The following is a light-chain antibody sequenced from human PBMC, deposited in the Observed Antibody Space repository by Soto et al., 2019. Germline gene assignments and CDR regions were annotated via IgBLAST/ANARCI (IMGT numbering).Light chain of an antibody. Sequence: QSVLTQPPSVSGAPGQRVTISCTGSSSNIGAGYDVHWYQQLPGTAPKLLIYGNSNRPSGVPDRFSGYKSGTSASLAITGLQDEDEADYYCQSYDSSLRDVVFGGGTKLTVL. CDR3: QSYDSSLRDVV. J-gene: IGLJ2*01. CDR1: SSNIGAGYD. V-gene: IGLV1-40*01. CDR2: GNS.